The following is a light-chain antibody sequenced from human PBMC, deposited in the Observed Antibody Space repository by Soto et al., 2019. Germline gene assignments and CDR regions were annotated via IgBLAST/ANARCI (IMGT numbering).Light chain of an antibody. CDR1: NIGSKS. CDR2: YDS. V-gene: IGLV3-21*04. CDR3: QVWDSSSDHVV. J-gene: IGLJ2*01. Sequence: SYELTQPPSVSGAPGKTAKITCGGNNIGSKSVHWYEQKPGKAPVLVVYYDSARPSEIPERFSSADSGNTASLSIGRVEAGDEADYYCQVWDSSSDHVVFGGGTKLAVL.